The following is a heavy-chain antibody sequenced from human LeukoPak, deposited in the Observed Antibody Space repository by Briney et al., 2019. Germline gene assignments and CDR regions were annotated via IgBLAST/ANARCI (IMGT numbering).Heavy chain of an antibody. D-gene: IGHD6-19*01. CDR3: VKRIVVADKFDY. CDR2: IRYNGGNK. CDR1: GFTFCTFG. V-gene: IGHV3-30*02. Sequence: PGGSLRLSCVASGFTFCTFGMHWVRQAPGKGLEWVAFIRYNGGNKYYADSVKGRFTISRDNSKNTLYLQMDSLRVEDTAVYYCVKRIVVADKFDYWGQGSLVTVSS. J-gene: IGHJ4*02.